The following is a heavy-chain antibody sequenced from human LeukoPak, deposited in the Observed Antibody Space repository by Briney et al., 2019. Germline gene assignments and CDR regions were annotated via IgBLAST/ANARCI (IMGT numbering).Heavy chain of an antibody. D-gene: IGHD5-12*01. CDR3: AREARSGYEGFWSDP. J-gene: IGHJ5*02. CDR1: GGTFSSYA. Sequence: SVKVSCKASGGTFSSYAISWVRQAPGQGLEWMGGIIPIFGTANYAQKFQGRVTITADKSTSTAYMELSSLRSEDTAVYYCAREARSGYEGFWSDPWGQGTVVTVSS. V-gene: IGHV1-69*06. CDR2: IIPIFGTA.